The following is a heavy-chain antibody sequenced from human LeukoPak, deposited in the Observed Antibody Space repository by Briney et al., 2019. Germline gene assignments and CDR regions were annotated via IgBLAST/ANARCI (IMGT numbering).Heavy chain of an antibody. CDR3: AMRERLAAAFDY. CDR1: GGSISSASYY. D-gene: IGHD6-13*01. CDR2: IYTSGST. V-gene: IGHV4-61*02. Sequence: SETLSLTCTVSGGSISSASYYWSWIRQPAGKGLEWIGRIYTSGSTNYNPSLKSRVTISVDTSKNQFSLKLSSVTAAGTAVYYCAMRERLAAAFDYWGQGTLVTVSS. J-gene: IGHJ4*02.